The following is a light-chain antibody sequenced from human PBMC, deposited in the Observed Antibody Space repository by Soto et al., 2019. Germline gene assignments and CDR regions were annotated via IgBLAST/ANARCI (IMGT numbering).Light chain of an antibody. Sequence: MNPSPSTLCAGMGYRITITCLSSQSISTWLAWYQQKPGKAPKLLIYTVSSLQTGVPSRFSGSGSGTDFTLTISSLEPEDFAVYYCQQYGSSPRTFGQGTKVDI. CDR2: TVS. CDR3: QQYGSSPRT. V-gene: IGKV1-5*03. CDR1: QSISTW. J-gene: IGKJ1*01.